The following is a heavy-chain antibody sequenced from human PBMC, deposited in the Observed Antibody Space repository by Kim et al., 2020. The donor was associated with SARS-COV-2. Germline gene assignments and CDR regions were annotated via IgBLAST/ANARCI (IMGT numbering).Heavy chain of an antibody. CDR3: ARGGITILD. V-gene: IGHV4-34*01. CDR2: INHSGST. J-gene: IGHJ4*02. D-gene: IGHD3-9*01. CDR1: GGSFSGYY. Sequence: SETLSLTCAVYGGSFSGYYWSWIRQPPGKGLEWIGEINHSGSTNYNPSLKSRVTISVDTSKNQFSLKLSSVTAADTAVYYCARGGITILDWGQGTLVTVSS.